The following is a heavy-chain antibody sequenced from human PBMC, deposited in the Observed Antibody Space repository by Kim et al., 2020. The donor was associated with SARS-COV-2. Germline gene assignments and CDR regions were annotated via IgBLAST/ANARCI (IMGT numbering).Heavy chain of an antibody. V-gene: IGHV1-18*01. CDR3: ARVGMSGYCEDL. CDR1: GYTFTTYG. Sequence: ASVKVSCTASGYTFTTYGVSWVRQAPGQGLEWMAYISAHNGDTNSAQNFQGRVAMTTDSSTNTAYMELRNLRPEDTAVYYCARVGMSGYCEDLWGQGTLVTVSS. CDR2: ISAHNGDT. D-gene: IGHD5-12*01. J-gene: IGHJ5*02.